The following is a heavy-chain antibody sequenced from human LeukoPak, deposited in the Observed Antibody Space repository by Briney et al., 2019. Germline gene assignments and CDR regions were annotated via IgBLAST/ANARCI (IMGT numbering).Heavy chain of an antibody. CDR2: ISGSGGST. J-gene: IGHJ4*02. Sequence: GGSLRLSCAASGFTFSSYAMSWVRQAPGKGLEWVSAISGSGGSTYYADSVKGRFTISRDNSKNTLYLQMNSLRAEDTAVYYCAKDPAYCGGDCARVYYFDYWGQGTLVTVSS. CDR3: AKDPAYCGGDCARVYYFDY. CDR1: GFTFSSYA. V-gene: IGHV3-23*01. D-gene: IGHD2-21*02.